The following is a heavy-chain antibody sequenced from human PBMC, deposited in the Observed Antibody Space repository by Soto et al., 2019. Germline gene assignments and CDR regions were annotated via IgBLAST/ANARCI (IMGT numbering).Heavy chain of an antibody. Sequence: QLQLQESGSGLVKPSQTLSLTCAVSGGSISSGGYSWSWIRQPPGKGLEWIGYIYHSGSTYYNPSLKSRVTTSVDRSKNQFSLKLSSVTAADTAVYYCASLNYGDYFDYWGQGTLVTVSS. CDR2: IYHSGST. V-gene: IGHV4-30-2*01. CDR1: GGSISSGGYS. J-gene: IGHJ4*02. D-gene: IGHD4-17*01. CDR3: ASLNYGDYFDY.